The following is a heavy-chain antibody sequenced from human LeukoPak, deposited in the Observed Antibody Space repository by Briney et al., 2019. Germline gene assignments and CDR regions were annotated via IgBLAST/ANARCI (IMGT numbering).Heavy chain of an antibody. CDR1: GFRFSNYA. D-gene: IGHD6-13*01. V-gene: IGHV3-23*01. CDR3: ARGSSSWLPLDY. CDR2: ISGGGSST. J-gene: IGHJ4*02. Sequence: GGSLRLSCTASGFRFSNYAMNWVRQAPGKGLEWVSVISGGGSSTNYADSVKGRFTISRENSKNTLYLQMNSLRAEDTAVYYCARGSSSWLPLDYWGQGTLVTVSS.